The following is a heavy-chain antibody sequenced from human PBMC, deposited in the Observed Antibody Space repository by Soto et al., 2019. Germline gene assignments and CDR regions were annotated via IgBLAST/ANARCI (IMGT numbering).Heavy chain of an antibody. J-gene: IGHJ4*02. CDR3: ARHRYSYGVYYFDY. V-gene: IGHV4-31*03. CDR1: GGSINSGGYY. D-gene: IGHD5-18*01. CDR2: IFYSGTT. Sequence: SETLSLTCTVSGGSINSGGYYWSWIRQHPGKGLEWIGYIFYSGTTYYNPSLKSRVTISVDTSKNQFSLRLTSVTAADTAVYYCARHRYSYGVYYFDYWGQGTLVTVSS.